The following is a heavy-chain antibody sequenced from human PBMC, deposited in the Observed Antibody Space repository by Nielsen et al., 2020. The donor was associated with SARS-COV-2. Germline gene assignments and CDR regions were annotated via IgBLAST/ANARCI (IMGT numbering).Heavy chain of an antibody. J-gene: IGHJ4*02. Sequence: ASVKVSCKASGYTFTSYDINWVRQANGQGLEWMGWMNPNSGNTGYAQKFQGRVTMTRNTSISTAYMELSSLRSEDTAVYYCARVRGRYDYVWGSYRYRTNFDYWGQGTLVTVSS. CDR3: ARVRGRYDYVWGSYRYRTNFDY. D-gene: IGHD3-16*02. V-gene: IGHV1-8*01. CDR2: MNPNSGNT. CDR1: GYTFTSYD.